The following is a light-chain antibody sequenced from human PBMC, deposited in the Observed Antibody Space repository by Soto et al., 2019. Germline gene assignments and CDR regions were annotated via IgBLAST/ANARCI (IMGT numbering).Light chain of an antibody. J-gene: IGKJ4*01. CDR1: QSVSSSY. Sequence: EIVLTQSPGTLSLSPGERATLSCRASQSVSSSYLAWYQQKPGQAPRLLIYGASSRATGIPDRFSGSGSETDFTLTITSLQPEDFGIYYCQQSYATVRTFGGGTKVDIK. CDR2: GAS. CDR3: QQSYATVRT. V-gene: IGKV3-20*01.